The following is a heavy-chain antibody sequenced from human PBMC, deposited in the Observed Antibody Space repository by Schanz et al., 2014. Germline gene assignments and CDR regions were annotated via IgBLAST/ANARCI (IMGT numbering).Heavy chain of an antibody. V-gene: IGHV3-74*01. D-gene: IGHD2-15*01. J-gene: IGHJ4*02. CDR3: ASGCSGGTCFGDY. Sequence: EVQLVESGGGLVQPGGSLRLSCAASGFTFSSNWMHWVRQAPGKGLVWVSRIKTDGSSSDYADSVKGRFTISRDNAKNTLYLQMNSLRAEDTAVYYCASGCSGGTCFGDYWGQGTLVTVSS. CDR1: GFTFSSNW. CDR2: IKTDGSSS.